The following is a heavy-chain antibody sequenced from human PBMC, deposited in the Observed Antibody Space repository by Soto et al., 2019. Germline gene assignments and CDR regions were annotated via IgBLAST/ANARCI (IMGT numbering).Heavy chain of an antibody. J-gene: IGHJ6*02. CDR2: INAGNGNT. CDR1: GYTFTSYA. V-gene: IGHV1-3*01. Sequence: QVQLVQSGAEVKKPGASVKVSCKASGYTFTSYAMHWVRQAPGQRLEWRGWINAGNGNTKYSQKSQGRVTITRDTSASTAYMELSSLSSEDTAVYYCARESGIIVVVPAANPTHYGMDVWGQGTTVTVSS. CDR3: ARESGIIVVVPAANPTHYGMDV. D-gene: IGHD2-2*01.